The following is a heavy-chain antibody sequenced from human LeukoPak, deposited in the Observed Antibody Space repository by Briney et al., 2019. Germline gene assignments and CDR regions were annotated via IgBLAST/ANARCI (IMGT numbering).Heavy chain of an antibody. V-gene: IGHV3-21*01. J-gene: IGHJ6*02. CDR3: ARDLRFLDYGMDV. D-gene: IGHD3-3*01. Sequence: PGGSLRLSCAASGFTFSSYSMNWVCQAPGKGLEWVSSISSSSSYIYYADSVKGRYTISRDNAKNSLYLQMNSLRAEDTAVYYCARDLRFLDYGMDVWGQGTTVTVSS. CDR1: GFTFSSYS. CDR2: ISSSSSYI.